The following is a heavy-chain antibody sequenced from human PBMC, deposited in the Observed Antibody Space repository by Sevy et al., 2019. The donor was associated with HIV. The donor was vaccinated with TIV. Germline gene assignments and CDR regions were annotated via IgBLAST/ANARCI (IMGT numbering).Heavy chain of an antibody. D-gene: IGHD6-13*01. CDR3: AKVGAIVRRSWYRYYFDY. CDR2: ISGSGGST. J-gene: IGHJ4*02. CDR1: GFTFSSYA. V-gene: IGHV3-23*01. Sequence: GGSLRLSCAASGFTFSSYAMSWVRQAPGKGLEWVSAISGSGGSTYYADSVKGRFTISRDNSKNRLYLQMNSLRAEDTAVYYCAKVGAIVRRSWYRYYFDYWGQGTLVTVSS.